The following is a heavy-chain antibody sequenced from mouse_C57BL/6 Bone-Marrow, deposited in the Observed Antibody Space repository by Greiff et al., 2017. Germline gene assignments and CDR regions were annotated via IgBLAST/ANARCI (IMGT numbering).Heavy chain of an antibody. V-gene: IGHV3-6*01. CDR2: ISYDGSN. D-gene: IGHD1-1*01. CDR3: ARDVYYYGEDD. CDR1: GYFITSGYY. J-gene: IGHJ2*01. Sequence: EVQRVESGPGLVKPSQSLSLTCSVTGYFITSGYYWNWIRQFPGNKLEWMGYISYDGSNNYNPSLKNRISITRDTSKNQFFLKLNSVTTEDTATYYCARDVYYYGEDDWGQGTTLTVSS.